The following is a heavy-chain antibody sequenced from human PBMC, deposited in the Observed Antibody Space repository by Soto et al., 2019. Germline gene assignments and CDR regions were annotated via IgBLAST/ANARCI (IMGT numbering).Heavy chain of an antibody. CDR2: ISSGGSAI. CDR3: ARVKECSSTSCYARDAFDV. Sequence: QVQLVESGGGLVKPGGSLRLSCAASGFTFSDHYMSWIRQAPRKGLEWVSCISSGGSAIYYADSVKGRFTISRDNAKNSLYLQMNSLRAEDTAVYYCARVKECSSTSCYARDAFDVWGQGTMVTVSS. V-gene: IGHV3-11*01. D-gene: IGHD2-2*01. J-gene: IGHJ3*01. CDR1: GFTFSDHY.